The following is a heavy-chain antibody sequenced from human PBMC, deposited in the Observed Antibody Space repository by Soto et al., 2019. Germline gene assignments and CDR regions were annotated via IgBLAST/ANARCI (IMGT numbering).Heavy chain of an antibody. D-gene: IGHD4-17*01. CDR3: ARKKDGGKKYFNL. J-gene: IGHJ2*01. V-gene: IGHV3-11*01. CDR1: GFTFSDYY. Sequence: QVQLVESGGGLVKPGGSLRLSCAASGFTFSDYYMSWIRQTPGKGLEWVSYISSSGSTMYYADSVKGRFTISRDDAKNSLNLQMNSLRAEDTAVYYCARKKDGGKKYFNLWGRGTLVTVSS. CDR2: ISSSGSTM.